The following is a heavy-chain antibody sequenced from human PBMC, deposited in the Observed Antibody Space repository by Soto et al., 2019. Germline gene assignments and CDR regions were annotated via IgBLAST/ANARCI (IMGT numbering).Heavy chain of an antibody. CDR2: INPGDLDT. J-gene: IGHJ4*02. CDR1: GYSFNTYW. D-gene: IGHD5-18*01. V-gene: IGHV5-51*01. CDR3: ARRIGYSYGHQELFDY. Sequence: GESLKISCMGSGYSFNTYWIGWVRQMPGKGLEGMGIINPGDLDTRYSPSFQGHVTMSVDKSINTAYLQWNSLETSDTAMYFFARRIGYSYGHQELFDYWGQGTRVTVSS.